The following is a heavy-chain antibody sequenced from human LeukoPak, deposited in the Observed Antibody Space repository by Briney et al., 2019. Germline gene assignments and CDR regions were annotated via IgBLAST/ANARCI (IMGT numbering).Heavy chain of an antibody. V-gene: IGHV1-18*01. D-gene: IGHD3-22*01. Sequence: GASVKVSCKASGYTFTSYGSSWVRQAPGQGLEWMGWISAYNGNTNYAQKLQGRVTMTTDISTSTAYMELRSLRSDDTAVYYCARDQGRDSSGYYGEGDYDYWGQGTLVTVSS. J-gene: IGHJ4*02. CDR2: ISAYNGNT. CDR3: ARDQGRDSSGYYGEGDYDY. CDR1: GYTFTSYG.